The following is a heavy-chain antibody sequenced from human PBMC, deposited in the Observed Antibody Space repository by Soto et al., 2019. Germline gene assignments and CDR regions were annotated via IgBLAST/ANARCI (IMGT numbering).Heavy chain of an antibody. CDR3: ARGYSGSYYVNFDY. CDR1: GGTFSSYA. Sequence: ASVKVSCKASGGTFSSYAISWVRQAPGQGLEWMGGIIPIFGTANYAQKFQGRVTITADESTSTAYMELSSLRSEDTAVYYCARGYSGSYYVNFDYWGQGTLVTVSS. V-gene: IGHV1-69*13. CDR2: IIPIFGTA. J-gene: IGHJ4*02. D-gene: IGHD1-26*01.